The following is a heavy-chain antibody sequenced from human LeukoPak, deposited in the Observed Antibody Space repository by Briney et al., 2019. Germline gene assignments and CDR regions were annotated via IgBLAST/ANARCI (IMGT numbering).Heavy chain of an antibody. CDR3: AREEPIFDIFDY. J-gene: IGHJ4*02. V-gene: IGHV4-59*01. Sequence: PSETLSLTCTVSGGSISSYSWSWIRQPPGKGLEWIGYIYYSGSTNYNPSLKSRVTISVDTSKNQFSLKLSSVTAADTAVYYCAREEPIFDIFDYWGQGTLVTVSS. CDR2: IYYSGST. D-gene: IGHD3-3*01. CDR1: GGSISSYS.